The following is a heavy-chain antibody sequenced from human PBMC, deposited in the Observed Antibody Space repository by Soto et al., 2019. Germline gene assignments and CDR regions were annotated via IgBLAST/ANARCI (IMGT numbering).Heavy chain of an antibody. J-gene: IGHJ4*02. CDR1: GGSISSYY. D-gene: IGHD3-3*02. V-gene: IGHV4-59*12. CDR3: ARDPVAFGYFDY. CDR2: IYYSGST. Sequence: SETLSLTCTVSGGSISSYYWSWIRQPPGKGLEWIGYIYYSGSTKYNPSLKSRVTISVDTSKNQLSLKLSSVTAADTAVYYCARDPVAFGYFDYWGQGTLVTVSS.